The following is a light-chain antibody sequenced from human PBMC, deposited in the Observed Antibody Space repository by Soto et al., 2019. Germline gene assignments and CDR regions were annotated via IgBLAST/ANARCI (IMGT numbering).Light chain of an antibody. CDR3: QSYDSSLRV. Sequence: QSVLTQPPSVSGAPGQSVTISCTGSSSNIGAGYDVHWYQQLPGTAPKLLIYGNSNRPSGVPDRFSGSKSGTSASLAITGLQAEDEADYYCQSYDSSLRVFGGGTQLTVL. CDR2: GNS. J-gene: IGLJ2*01. V-gene: IGLV1-40*01. CDR1: SSNIGAGYD.